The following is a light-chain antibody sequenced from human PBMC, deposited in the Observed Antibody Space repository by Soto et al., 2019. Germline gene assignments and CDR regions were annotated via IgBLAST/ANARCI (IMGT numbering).Light chain of an antibody. J-gene: IGKJ5*01. CDR2: DAS. CDR1: QSVSSN. CDR3: QQYAGSPIT. V-gene: IGKV3-20*01. Sequence: EIVMTQSPATLSVSPGERATLSCRASQSVSSNLAWYQQKPGRAPGLLIYDASKRATDIPDRFSGSGSETDFTLTISRLEPEDFALYYCQQYAGSPITFGQGTRLENK.